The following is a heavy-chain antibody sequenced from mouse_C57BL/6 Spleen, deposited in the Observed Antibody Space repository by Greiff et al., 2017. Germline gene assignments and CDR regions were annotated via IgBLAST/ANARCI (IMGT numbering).Heavy chain of an antibody. CDR1: GYSITSGYY. Sequence: EVQRVESGPGLVKPSQSLSLTCSVTGYSITSGYYWNWIRQFPGNKLEWMGYISYDGSNNYNPSLKNRISITRDTSKNQFFLKLNSVTTEDTATYYCARDGGDYGGYFDYWGQGTTLTVSS. J-gene: IGHJ2*01. D-gene: IGHD2-4*01. V-gene: IGHV3-6*01. CDR3: ARDGGDYGGYFDY. CDR2: ISYDGSN.